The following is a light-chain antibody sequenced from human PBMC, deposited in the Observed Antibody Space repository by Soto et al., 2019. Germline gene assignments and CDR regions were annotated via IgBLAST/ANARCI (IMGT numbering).Light chain of an antibody. J-gene: IGKJ1*01. CDR3: QQYDSSPKT. V-gene: IGKV3-20*01. CDR2: GAS. Sequence: IVLTQSPATLSVSQGDRVTLSCRASQGVSTKLAWYQQKPGQAPRLLIYGASSRATGIPDRFSGSGSGTDFTLTISRLEPEDFAVYYCQQYDSSPKTFGQGTMVDIK. CDR1: QGVSTK.